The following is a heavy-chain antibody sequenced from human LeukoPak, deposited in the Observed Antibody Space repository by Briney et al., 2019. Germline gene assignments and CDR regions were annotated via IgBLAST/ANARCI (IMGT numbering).Heavy chain of an antibody. CDR2: IANGRT. V-gene: IGHV4-59*12. D-gene: IGHD1-26*01. CDR3: ARGVGATQYYLYYMDV. Sequence: PSETLSLTCTVSGDAISTYYWNWIRQTPGKGLEWIGHIANGRTDYNPSLKSRVFISVDTSKNQISLELNSVTPEDTAVYYCARGVGATQYYLYYMDVWGEGTTVTVSS. CDR1: GDAISTYY. J-gene: IGHJ6*03.